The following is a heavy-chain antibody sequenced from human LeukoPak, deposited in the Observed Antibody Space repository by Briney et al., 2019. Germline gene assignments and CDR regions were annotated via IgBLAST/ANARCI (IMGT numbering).Heavy chain of an antibody. D-gene: IGHD3-10*01. V-gene: IGHV4-39*01. CDR1: GGSISSSSYY. CDR2: IYYSGST. CDR3: AGLATAYYGSGSPILQLFDY. J-gene: IGHJ4*02. Sequence: PSETLSLTCTVSGGSISSSSYYRGWIRQPPGKGLEWIGSIYYSGSTYYNPSLKSRVTISVDTSKNQFSLKLSSVTAADTAVYYCAGLATAYYGSGSPILQLFDYWGQGTLVTVSS.